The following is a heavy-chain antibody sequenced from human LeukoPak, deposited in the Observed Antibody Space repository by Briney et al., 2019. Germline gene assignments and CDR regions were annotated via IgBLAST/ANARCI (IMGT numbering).Heavy chain of an antibody. V-gene: IGHV1-69*13. CDR2: IIPIFGTA. J-gene: IGHJ3*02. CDR3: ARDFSSGDYGGNGYDAFDI. CDR1: GGTFSSYA. D-gene: IGHD4-23*01. Sequence: SVKVSCKASGGTFSSYAISWVRQAPGQGLEWMGGIIPIFGTANYAQKFQGRVTITADESTSTAYMELSSLRSEDTAVYYCARDFSSGDYGGNGYDAFDIWGQGTMVTVSS.